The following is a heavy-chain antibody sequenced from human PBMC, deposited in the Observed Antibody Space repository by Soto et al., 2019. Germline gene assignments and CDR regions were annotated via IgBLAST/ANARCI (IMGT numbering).Heavy chain of an antibody. Sequence: GGSLRLSCAASGFTFSNYGMAWVRQAPGKGLEWVANIKQDGSETNFVDSVKGRFTISRDNAKNSLHLQMNSLRAEDTAVYYCARALVHGGDFWGQGTLVTVSS. D-gene: IGHD3-10*01. V-gene: IGHV3-7*01. J-gene: IGHJ4*02. CDR2: IKQDGSET. CDR1: GFTFSNYG. CDR3: ARALVHGGDF.